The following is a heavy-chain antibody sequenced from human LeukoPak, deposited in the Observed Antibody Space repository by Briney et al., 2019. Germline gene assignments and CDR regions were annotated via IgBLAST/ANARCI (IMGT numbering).Heavy chain of an antibody. CDR1: GGSFSGYY. CDR3: ARGTYYYDSSGYYYTYYFDY. D-gene: IGHD3-22*01. J-gene: IGHJ4*02. V-gene: IGHV4-34*01. Sequence: SETLSLTCAVYGGSFSGYYWSWIRQPPGKGLEWIGEINHSGSANYNPSLKSRVTISVDTSKNRFSLKLSSVTAADTAVYYCARGTYYYDSSGYYYTYYFDYWGQGTLVTVSS. CDR2: INHSGSA.